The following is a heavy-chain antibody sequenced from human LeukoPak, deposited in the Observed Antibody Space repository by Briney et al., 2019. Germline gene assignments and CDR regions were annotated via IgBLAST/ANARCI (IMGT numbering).Heavy chain of an antibody. D-gene: IGHD3-22*01. CDR2: ISSSSSYI. Sequence: GGSLRLSCAASGFTFISYSMNWVRQAPGKGLEWVSSISSSSSYIYYADSVKGRFTISRDNAKNSLYLQMNSLRAEDTAVYYCARDNPTSNYYDSSGKYRGDYWGQGTLVTVSS. J-gene: IGHJ4*02. CDR1: GFTFISYS. V-gene: IGHV3-21*01. CDR3: ARDNPTSNYYDSSGKYRGDY.